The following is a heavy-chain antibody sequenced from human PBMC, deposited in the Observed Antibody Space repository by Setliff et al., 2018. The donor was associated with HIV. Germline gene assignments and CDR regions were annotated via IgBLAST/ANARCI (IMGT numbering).Heavy chain of an antibody. V-gene: IGHV4-34*01. CDR1: GGSFSGYF. Sequence: SETLSLTCAVYGGSFSGYFWSWIRQPPGKGLEWIGKINHSGSTTYNPSLKSRITMSVDTSKNQFSLKLSSVTAADTAVYYCARGLVGATERYFFDSWGQGTLVTAPQ. CDR3: ARGLVGATERYFFDS. J-gene: IGHJ4*02. D-gene: IGHD1-26*01. CDR2: INHSGST.